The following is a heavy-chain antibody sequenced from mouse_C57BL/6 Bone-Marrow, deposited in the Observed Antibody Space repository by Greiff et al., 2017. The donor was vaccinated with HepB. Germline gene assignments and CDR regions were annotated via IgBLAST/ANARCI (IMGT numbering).Heavy chain of an antibody. CDR2: VYPYNGGT. CDR1: GFTFTDYY. V-gene: IGHV1-36*01. Sequence: VKPGPSVKISCKASGFTFTDYYMHWVKQSHGKSLEWIGLVYPYNGGTSYNQKFKGKATLTVDTSSSTAYMELNSLTSEDSAVYYCAICGSAYYYAMDYWGQGTSVTVSS. CDR3: AICGSAYYYAMDY. J-gene: IGHJ4*01. D-gene: IGHD6-1*01.